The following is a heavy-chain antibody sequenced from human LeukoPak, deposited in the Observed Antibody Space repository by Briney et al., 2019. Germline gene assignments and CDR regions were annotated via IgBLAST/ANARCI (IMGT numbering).Heavy chain of an antibody. V-gene: IGHV4-39*01. J-gene: IGHJ6*03. CDR3: ARHVSAYSSGLPDYMDV. CDR2: IYYSGST. D-gene: IGHD6-19*01. CDR1: GGSISSSSYY. Sequence: SETLSLTCTVSGGSISSSSYYWGCIRQPPGKGLECIGSIYYSGSTYYNPSLKSRVTISVDTSKNQFSLKLSSVTAADTAVFYCARHVSAYSSGLPDYMDVWGKGTTVTVSS.